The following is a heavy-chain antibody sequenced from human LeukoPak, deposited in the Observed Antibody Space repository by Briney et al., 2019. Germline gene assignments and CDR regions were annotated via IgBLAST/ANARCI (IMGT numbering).Heavy chain of an antibody. D-gene: IGHD5-12*01. CDR2: ISSSSSYI. Sequence: GGSLRLSCAASGFTFSSYSMNWVRQAPGKGLDWVSSISSSSSYIYYADSVKGRFTISRDNAKNSLYLQMNSLRAEDTAVYYCARDVDIKVDYWGQGTLVTVSS. CDR1: GFTFSSYS. J-gene: IGHJ4*02. V-gene: IGHV3-21*01. CDR3: ARDVDIKVDY.